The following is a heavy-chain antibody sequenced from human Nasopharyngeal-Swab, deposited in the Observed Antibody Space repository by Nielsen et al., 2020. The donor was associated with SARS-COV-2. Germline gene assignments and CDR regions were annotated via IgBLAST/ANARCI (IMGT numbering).Heavy chain of an antibody. CDR2: IYYSVST. CDR3: ARGQLLLYYYYGMDV. V-gene: IGHV4-61*01. CDR1: GGSVSSGSYY. D-gene: IGHD2-15*01. J-gene: IGHJ6*02. Sequence: SDTLSLTCTVSGGSVSSGSYYWSWIRQPPGKGLEWIWYIYYSVSTNYNPSLKSRVTISVDTSKNQFFLKLSSVTAADTAVYYCARGQLLLYYYYGMDVWGQGTTVTVSS.